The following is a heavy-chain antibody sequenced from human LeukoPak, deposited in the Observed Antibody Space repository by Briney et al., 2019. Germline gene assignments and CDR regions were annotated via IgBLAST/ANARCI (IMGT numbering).Heavy chain of an antibody. Sequence: GASVKVSCKASGYTFTGYYMHWVRQAPGQGLEWMGWINPNSGGTNYAQKFQGRVTMTRDTSISTAYMELSRLRSDDTAVHYCAREGNYYGSGSYPPLGAFDIWGQGTMVTVSS. CDR3: AREGNYYGSGSYPPLGAFDI. V-gene: IGHV1-2*02. J-gene: IGHJ3*02. D-gene: IGHD3-10*01. CDR2: INPNSGGT. CDR1: GYTFTGYY.